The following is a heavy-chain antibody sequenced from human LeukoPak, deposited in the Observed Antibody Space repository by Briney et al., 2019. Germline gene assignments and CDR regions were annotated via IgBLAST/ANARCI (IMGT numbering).Heavy chain of an antibody. J-gene: IGHJ4*02. CDR3: ARARANSDFDY. CDR1: GYTFTSYD. CDR2: MNPNSGNT. D-gene: IGHD1-26*01. V-gene: IGHV1-8*03. Sequence: ASVKVSCKASGYTFTSYDINWVRQATGQGLEWMGWMNPNSGNTGYAQKFQGRVTITRNTSISTAYMELSSLRSEDTVVYYCARARANSDFDYWGQGTLVTVSS.